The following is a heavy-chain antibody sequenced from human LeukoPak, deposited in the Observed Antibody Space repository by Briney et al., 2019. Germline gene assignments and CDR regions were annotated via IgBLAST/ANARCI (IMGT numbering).Heavy chain of an antibody. CDR2: IYSGGST. D-gene: IGHD6-19*01. Sequence: PGGSLRLSCAASGFTVSSNYMSWVRQAPGKGLEWVSVIYSGGSTYYADSVKGRFTISRDNSKNTLYLQMSSLRAEDTAVYYCARVGIAVAGSYWYFDLWGRGTLVTVSS. V-gene: IGHV3-53*01. CDR3: ARVGIAVAGSYWYFDL. J-gene: IGHJ2*01. CDR1: GFTVSSNY.